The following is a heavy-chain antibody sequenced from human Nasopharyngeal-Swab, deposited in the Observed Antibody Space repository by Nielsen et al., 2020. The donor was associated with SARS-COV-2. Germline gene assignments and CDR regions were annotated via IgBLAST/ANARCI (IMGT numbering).Heavy chain of an antibody. CDR1: GFTFSTYS. Sequence: GESLKISCAASGFTFSTYSMNWVRQAPGKGLEWVSSITSGGTYIYYADSVKGRFTISRDNAKNSLYLQMNSLRAEDTAVYYCARDGLDYDFWSAYFMDVWGQGITVTVSS. D-gene: IGHD3-3*01. J-gene: IGHJ6*02. CDR2: ITSGGTYI. V-gene: IGHV3-21*01. CDR3: ARDGLDYDFWSAYFMDV.